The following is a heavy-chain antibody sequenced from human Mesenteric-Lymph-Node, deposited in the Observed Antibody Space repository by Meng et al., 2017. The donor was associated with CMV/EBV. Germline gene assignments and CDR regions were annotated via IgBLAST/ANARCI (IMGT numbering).Heavy chain of an antibody. J-gene: IGHJ5*02. CDR2: ITSGGSFI. Sequence: SCAASCFPFSHYALPWVRQAPGQWLEWVSSITSGGSFIYYADSVRGRFTTSRDNSKNTVDLQMNSLRTEDTAVYYCARGVDGYNRFDPWGQGTLVTVSS. V-gene: IGHV3-21*01. D-gene: IGHD5-24*01. CDR3: ARGVDGYNRFDP. CDR1: CFPFSHYA.